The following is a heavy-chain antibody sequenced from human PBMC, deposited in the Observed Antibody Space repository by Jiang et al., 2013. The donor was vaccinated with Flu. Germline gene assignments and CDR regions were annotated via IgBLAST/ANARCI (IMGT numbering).Heavy chain of an antibody. Sequence: SYAMSWVRQAPGKGLEWVSAISGSGGSTYYADSVKGRFTISRDNSKNTLYLQMNSLRAEDTAVYYCAKDGGDFWSGYHFDYWGQGTLVTVSS. D-gene: IGHD3-3*01. J-gene: IGHJ4*02. CDR2: ISGSGGST. CDR3: AKDGGDFWSGYHFDY. CDR1: SYA. V-gene: IGHV3-23*01.